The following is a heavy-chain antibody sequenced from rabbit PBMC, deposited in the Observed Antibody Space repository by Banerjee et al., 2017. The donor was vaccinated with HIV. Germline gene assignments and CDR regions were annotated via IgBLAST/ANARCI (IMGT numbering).Heavy chain of an antibody. J-gene: IGHJ4*01. CDR1: GFSFSSSYW. D-gene: IGHD4-2*01. Sequence: QEQLGESGGDLVKPGASLTLTCTASGFSFSSSYWICWVRQAPGKGPEWIACIYVGSSGNTYYASWAKGRFTISRSTSLNTVTLQMTGLTAADTATYFCARGYASAAGFYFDLWGPGTLVTVS. CDR3: ARGYASAAGFYFDL. CDR2: IYVGSSGNT. V-gene: IGHV1S45*01.